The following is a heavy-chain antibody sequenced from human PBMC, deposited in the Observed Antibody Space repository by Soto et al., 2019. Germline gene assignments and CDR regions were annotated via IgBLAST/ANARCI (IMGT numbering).Heavy chain of an antibody. CDR2: ISSSGGST. CDR1: GFSLSSHA. V-gene: IGHV3-23*01. D-gene: IGHD4-17*01. J-gene: IGHJ5*02. Sequence: TGGSLRLSCAASGFSLSSHAMRWVRQAPGKGLEWVSGISSSGGSTYYADSVKGRFTMSRDNSKSTLYLQMNSLRAEDTAVYYCAKQGAVVGDYSRWFDPWGPGTLVTVSS. CDR3: AKQGAVVGDYSRWFDP.